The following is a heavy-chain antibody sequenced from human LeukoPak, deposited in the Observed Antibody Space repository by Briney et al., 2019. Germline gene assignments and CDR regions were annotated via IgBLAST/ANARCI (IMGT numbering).Heavy chain of an antibody. V-gene: IGHV3-48*03. Sequence: GGSLRLSCAAFGFTFSSYEMNWVRQAPGKGLEWVSYISSSGSTIYYADSVKGRFTISRDNAKNSLYLQMNSLRAEDTAVYYCARGTTYYYGSGSRVDVFDIWGQGTMVTVSS. D-gene: IGHD3-10*01. CDR3: ARGTTYYYGSGSRVDVFDI. CDR1: GFTFSSYE. J-gene: IGHJ3*02. CDR2: ISSSGSTI.